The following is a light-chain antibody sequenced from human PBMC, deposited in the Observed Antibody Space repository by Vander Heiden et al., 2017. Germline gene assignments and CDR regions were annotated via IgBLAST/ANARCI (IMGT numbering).Light chain of an antibody. CDR2: ATS. Sequence: DIQMTQSPSSLSASVGDRVTITCRASQSIRSSYLNWYQQKPGKAPKLLIYATSSLQSGVPSRFSGSGSGTDFTLSISSLQPEDFATYFCQQSHSAPRTFGQGTKVEIK. V-gene: IGKV1-39*01. J-gene: IGKJ1*01. CDR3: QQSHSAPRT. CDR1: QSIRSSY.